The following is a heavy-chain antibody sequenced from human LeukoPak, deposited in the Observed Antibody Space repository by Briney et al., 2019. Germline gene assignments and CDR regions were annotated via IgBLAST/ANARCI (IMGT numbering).Heavy chain of an antibody. Sequence: PGGSLRLSCTAPAFALSDFTIHWVRQASGKGLEWVARIRTKGNNNAPEYGASVKGRITISRDDAKNTAYLQMNSLKTDDTAIYYCTAGPSGWTEFFRHWGQGTLVTVSS. V-gene: IGHV3-73*01. J-gene: IGHJ1*01. CDR2: IRTKGNNNAP. D-gene: IGHD6-19*01. CDR3: TAGPSGWTEFFRH. CDR1: AFALSDFT.